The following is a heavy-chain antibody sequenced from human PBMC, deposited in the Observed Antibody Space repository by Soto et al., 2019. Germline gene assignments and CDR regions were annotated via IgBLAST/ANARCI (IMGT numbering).Heavy chain of an antibody. V-gene: IGHV1-3*01. CDR2: INAGNGNT. J-gene: IGHJ4*02. CDR1: GYTFTSYA. CDR3: ARDTIFGFWAFCDY. D-gene: IGHD3-3*01. Sequence: GASVKVSCKASGYTFTSYAMHWVRQAPGQRLEWMGWINAGNGNTKYSQKFQGRVTITRDTSASTAYMELSSLRSEDTAVYYCARDTIFGFWAFCDYWGQGTLVTVSS.